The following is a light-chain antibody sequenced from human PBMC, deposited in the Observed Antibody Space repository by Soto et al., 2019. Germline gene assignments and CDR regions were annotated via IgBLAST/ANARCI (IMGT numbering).Light chain of an antibody. CDR2: GAS. V-gene: IGKV3-15*01. Sequence: IVMTQSPATLSVSPWERATLSCRASQSVSIDLAWYQQTPGQAPRLLIYGASTRATGIPVRFSGSASGTEFTLTISRLEPGDFAVYYCQQYGSSPITFGQGTRLEIK. CDR1: QSVSID. CDR3: QQYGSSPIT. J-gene: IGKJ5*01.